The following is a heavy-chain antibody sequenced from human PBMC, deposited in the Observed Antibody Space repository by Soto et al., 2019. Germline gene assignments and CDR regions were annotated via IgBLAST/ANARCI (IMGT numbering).Heavy chain of an antibody. V-gene: IGHV5-51*01. J-gene: IGHJ5*02. CDR3: GRYGGSLDSWRGSPSYNWFDP. D-gene: IGHD3-3*01. Sequence: GESLKSSCKGSGYSFTSYWIGWARQMPGKGLEWMGIIYPGDSDTRYSPSFQGQVTISADKSISTAYLQRSSLKTSDTAMYYCGRYGGSLDSWRGSPSYNWFDPWGQGKLVTVSS. CDR1: GYSFTSYW. CDR2: IYPGDSDT.